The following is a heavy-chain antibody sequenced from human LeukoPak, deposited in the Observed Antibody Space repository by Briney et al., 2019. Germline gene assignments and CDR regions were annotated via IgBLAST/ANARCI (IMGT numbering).Heavy chain of an antibody. D-gene: IGHD3-22*01. V-gene: IGHV1-46*01. CDR2: INPSGGST. Sequence: ASVKVSCKASGYTFTSYYMHWVRQAPGHGLEWRGIINPSGGSTSYAQKFQGRVTMTRDTSTSTVYMELSSLRSEDTAVYYCASGDYYDSSGYYGNEYFQHWGQGTLVTVSS. J-gene: IGHJ1*01. CDR1: GYTFTSYY. CDR3: ASGDYYDSSGYYGNEYFQH.